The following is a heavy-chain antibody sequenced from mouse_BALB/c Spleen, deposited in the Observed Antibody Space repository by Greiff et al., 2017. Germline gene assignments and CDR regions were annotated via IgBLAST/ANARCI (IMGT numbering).Heavy chain of an antibody. CDR2: ISSGGSYT. CDR3: ARDGGLPAWFAY. CDR1: GFTFSSYA. V-gene: IGHV5-9-4*01. J-gene: IGHJ3*01. D-gene: IGHD2-2*01. Sequence: EVHLVESGGGLVKPGGSLKLSCAASGFTFSSYAMSWVRQSPEKRLEWVAEISSGGSYTYYPDTVTGRFTISRDNAKNTLYLEMSSLRSEDTAMYYCARDGGLPAWFAYWGQGTLVTVSA.